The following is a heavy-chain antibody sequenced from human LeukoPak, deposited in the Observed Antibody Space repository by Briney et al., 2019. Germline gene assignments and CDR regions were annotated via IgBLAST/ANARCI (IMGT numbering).Heavy chain of an antibody. CDR1: GGSISSGDYY. CDR2: IYYSGST. D-gene: IGHD1-26*01. J-gene: IGHJ4*02. Sequence: PSETLSLTCTVSGGSISSGDYYWSWIRQPPGKGLEWIGYIYYSGSTYYNPSLKSRVTISVDTSKNQFSLKLGSVTAADTAVYYCATMGSGSYFNYWGQGSLVTVSS. V-gene: IGHV4-30-4*01. CDR3: ATMGSGSYFNY.